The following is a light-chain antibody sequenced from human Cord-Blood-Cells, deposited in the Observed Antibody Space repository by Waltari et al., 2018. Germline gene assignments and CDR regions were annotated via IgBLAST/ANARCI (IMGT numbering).Light chain of an antibody. CDR1: QRVSSN. V-gene: IGKV3-15*01. J-gene: IGKJ5*01. CDR2: GAS. CDR3: QQYKNWPPIT. Sequence: EIVITQSPAPLSVSPGDRATLSCRASQRVSSNLAWYQQKPGQAPRLLIYGASTRATGIPARFSGSGSGTEFTLTISSLQSEDFAVYYCQQYKNWPPITFGQGTRLEIK.